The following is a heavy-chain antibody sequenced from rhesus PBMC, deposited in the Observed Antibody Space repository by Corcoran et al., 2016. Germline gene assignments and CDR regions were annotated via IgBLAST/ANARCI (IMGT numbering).Heavy chain of an antibody. CDR2: IYWDDDK. Sequence: QVTLKESGPALVKPTQTLTLTCTFSGFSLSTSGMGVGWIRQPPGKALEWLASIYWDDDKYYSTYLKNRLTSSKDTSKNQVVLTMTNMDPVDTATYYCARGGERWLVHYWGQGVLVTVSS. D-gene: IGHD6-37*01. V-gene: IGHV2S1*01. J-gene: IGHJ4*01. CDR1: GFSLSTSGMG. CDR3: ARGGERWLVHY.